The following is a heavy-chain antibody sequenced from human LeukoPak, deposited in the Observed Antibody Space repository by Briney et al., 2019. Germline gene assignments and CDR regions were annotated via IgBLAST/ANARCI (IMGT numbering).Heavy chain of an antibody. V-gene: IGHV3-48*01. D-gene: IGHD4-11*01. J-gene: IGHJ6*03. CDR1: GFTFSTYA. CDR2: ISSSGFTI. Sequence: PGGSLRLSCAASGFTFSTYAMSWVRQAPGKGLEWVSYISSSGFTINYADSVKGRFTISRDNAKNSLYLQMNSLRAEDTAVYYCVRGVPKTSYYYYYMDVWGKGTTVTVSS. CDR3: VRGVPKTSYYYYYMDV.